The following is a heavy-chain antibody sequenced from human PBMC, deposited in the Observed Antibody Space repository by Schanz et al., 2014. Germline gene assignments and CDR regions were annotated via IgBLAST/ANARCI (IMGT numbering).Heavy chain of an antibody. J-gene: IGHJ3*02. CDR3: ARGTMPGTFAI. D-gene: IGHD2-2*01. V-gene: IGHV1-69*02. CDR1: GGTFNSYT. CDR2: IIPILGIA. Sequence: QVQLVQSGAEVKKPGSSMKVSCKASGGTFNSYTINWVRQAPGQGLEWMGRIIPILGIANYAQKFQGRVTFTADKSTSTAYMELSSLRYEDTALYYCARGTMPGTFAIWGQGTMVTVSS.